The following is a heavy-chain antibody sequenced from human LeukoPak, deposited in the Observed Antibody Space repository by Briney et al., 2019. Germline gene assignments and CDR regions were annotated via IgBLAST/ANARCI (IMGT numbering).Heavy chain of an antibody. J-gene: IGHJ4*02. CDR1: GYTFTSYG. V-gene: IGHV1-18*01. Sequence: ASVKVSCKTSGYTFTSYGISWVRQAPGQGLEWMGWISAYNGNTNYAQNLQGRVTMTTDTSTSTAYMELSSLRSDDTAMYYCARDWKYYDFLTGSDYWGQGTLVTVSS. CDR2: ISAYNGNT. D-gene: IGHD3-9*01. CDR3: ARDWKYYDFLTGSDY.